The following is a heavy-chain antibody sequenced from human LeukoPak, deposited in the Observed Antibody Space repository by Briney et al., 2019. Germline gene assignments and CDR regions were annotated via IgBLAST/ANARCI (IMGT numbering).Heavy chain of an antibody. Sequence: SETLSLTCAVSGYSISSGYYWGWIRQPPGKGLEWIGSIYHSGSTNYNPSLKSRVTISVDTSKDQFSLNLSSVTAADTAVYYCARHDYGPNWFDPGGQGTLVTVS. D-gene: IGHD4-17*01. CDR2: IYHSGST. CDR1: GYSISSGYY. CDR3: ARHDYGPNWFDP. J-gene: IGHJ5*02. V-gene: IGHV4-38-2*01.